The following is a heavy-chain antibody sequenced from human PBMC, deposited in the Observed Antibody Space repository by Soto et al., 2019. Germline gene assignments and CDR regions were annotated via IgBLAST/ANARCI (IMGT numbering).Heavy chain of an antibody. CDR1: GFTFSSYD. CDR3: ARGLYQGYSSGWYRGMDV. J-gene: IGHJ6*02. Sequence: GGSLRLSCAASGFTFSSYDMHWVRQATGKGLEWVSAIGTAGDTYYPGSVKGRFTISRENAKNSLYLQMNSLRAEDTAVYYCARGLYQGYSSGWYRGMDVWGQGTTVTVSS. D-gene: IGHD6-19*01. V-gene: IGHV3-13*01. CDR2: IGTAGDT.